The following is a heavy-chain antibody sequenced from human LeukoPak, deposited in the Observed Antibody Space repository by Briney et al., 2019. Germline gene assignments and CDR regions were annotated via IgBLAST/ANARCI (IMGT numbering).Heavy chain of an antibody. CDR1: GYTFTSYD. CDR2: MNPNSGNT. J-gene: IGHJ5*02. V-gene: IGHV1-8*01. CDR3: ARRGYCSSTSCQNWFDP. D-gene: IGHD2-2*01. Sequence: ASVKVSCKASGYTFTSYDINWVRQATGQGLEWMGWMNPNSGNTGYAQKFQGRVTMTRNTSISTAYMELNSLRSEDTAVYYCARRGYCSSTSCQNWFDPWGQGTLVTVSS.